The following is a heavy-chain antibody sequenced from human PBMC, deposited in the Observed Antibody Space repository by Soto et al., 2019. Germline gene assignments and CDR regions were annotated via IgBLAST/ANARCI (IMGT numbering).Heavy chain of an antibody. D-gene: IGHD5-18*01. J-gene: IGHJ6*02. V-gene: IGHV1-69*01. CDR2: IIPIYGTA. Sequence: QVQLVQSGAEVKKPGSSVKVSCKASGGTFSSYAISWVRQAPGQGLEWMGGIIPIYGTANYAQKFQGRVTITADEPTSTDCIAQRSLSSEDTAGHYCATAQLWLQRDYDGMDVWCRGTTVTVS. CDR3: ATAQLWLQRDYDGMDV. CDR1: GGTFSSYA.